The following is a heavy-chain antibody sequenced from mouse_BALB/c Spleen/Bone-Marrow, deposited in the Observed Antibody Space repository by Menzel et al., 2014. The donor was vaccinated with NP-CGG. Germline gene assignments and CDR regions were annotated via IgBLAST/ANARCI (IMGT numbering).Heavy chain of an antibody. V-gene: IGHV14-3*02. CDR2: IDPANGNT. CDR1: GFNIKDTY. CDR3: ASYYYGRSSFTY. D-gene: IGHD1-1*01. Sequence: EVMLVESGAELVKPGASVKLSCTASGFNIKDTYMHWVRQRPEQGLEWIGRIDPANGNTKYDPKFQGKATITADTSSTTAYLQLSSLTSEDTAVYYCASYYYGRSSFTYWGQGTLVTVSA. J-gene: IGHJ3*01.